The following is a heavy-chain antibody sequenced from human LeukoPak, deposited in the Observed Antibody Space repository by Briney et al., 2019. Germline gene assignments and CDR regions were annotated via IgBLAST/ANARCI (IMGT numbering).Heavy chain of an antibody. CDR1: GYTFTSYD. D-gene: IGHD6-13*01. Sequence: GASVKVSCKASGYTFTSYDINWVRQATGQGLEWMGWINPNSGGTNYAQKFQGRVTMTRDTSISTAYMELSRLRSDDTAVYYCARARLYSRHNSRYYYMDVWGKGTAVTVSS. CDR2: INPNSGGT. CDR3: ARARLYSRHNSRYYYMDV. J-gene: IGHJ6*03. V-gene: IGHV1-2*02.